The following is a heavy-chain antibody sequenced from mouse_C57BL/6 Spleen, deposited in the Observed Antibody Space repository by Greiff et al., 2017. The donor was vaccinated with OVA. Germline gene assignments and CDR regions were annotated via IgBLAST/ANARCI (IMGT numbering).Heavy chain of an antibody. V-gene: IGHV5-4*01. D-gene: IGHD1-1*01. CDR3: ARDRDYYGSSPYFDY. CDR2: ISDGGSYT. CDR1: GFTFSSYA. Sequence: DVHLVESGGGLVKPGGSLKLSCAASGFTFSSYAMSWVRQTPEKRLEWVATISDGGSYTYYPDNVKGRFTISRDNAKNNLYLQMSHLKSEDTAMYYCARDRDYYGSSPYFDYWGQGTTLTVSS. J-gene: IGHJ2*01.